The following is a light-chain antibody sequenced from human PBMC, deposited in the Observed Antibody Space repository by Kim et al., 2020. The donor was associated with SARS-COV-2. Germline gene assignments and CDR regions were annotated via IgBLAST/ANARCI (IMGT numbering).Light chain of an antibody. V-gene: IGKV3-11*01. CDR2: DAS. CDR1: QSVSSY. Sequence: EIVLTQSPATLSLSPGERATLSCRASQSVSSYLGWYQQKPGQAPRLLIYDASNRATGIPARFSGSGSGTDFTLTIGSLEPEDFAVYYCQQRSNWPLTFGGGTKVEI. CDR3: QQRSNWPLT. J-gene: IGKJ4*01.